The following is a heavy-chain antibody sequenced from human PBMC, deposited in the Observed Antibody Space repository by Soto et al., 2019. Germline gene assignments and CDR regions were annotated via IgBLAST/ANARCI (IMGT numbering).Heavy chain of an antibody. CDR3: ARQIYDTDTGPNFQYYFDS. Sequence: GESLKISCKGSGYSFAGYWITWVRQKPGKGLEWMGRIDPSDSQTYYSPSFRGHVTISATKSITTVFLQWSSLRASDTAMYYCARQIYDTDTGPNFQYYFDSWGQGTPVTVSS. V-gene: IGHV5-10-1*01. CDR1: GYSFAGYW. CDR2: IDPSDSQT. D-gene: IGHD5-18*01. J-gene: IGHJ4*02.